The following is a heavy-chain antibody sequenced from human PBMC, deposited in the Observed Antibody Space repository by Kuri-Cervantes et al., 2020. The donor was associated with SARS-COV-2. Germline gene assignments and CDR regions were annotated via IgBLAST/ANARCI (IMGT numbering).Heavy chain of an antibody. V-gene: IGHV4-34*01. D-gene: IGHD4-23*01. Sequence: SETLSLTCAVYGGSFSGYYWSWIRQPPGKGLEWIGEINHSGSTNYNPSLKSRVTLSVDTSKNQFSLKLSSVTAADTAVYYCARDLGGSNYGGGDYWGQGTLVTVSS. CDR1: GGSFSGYY. CDR2: INHSGST. CDR3: ARDLGGSNYGGGDY. J-gene: IGHJ4*02.